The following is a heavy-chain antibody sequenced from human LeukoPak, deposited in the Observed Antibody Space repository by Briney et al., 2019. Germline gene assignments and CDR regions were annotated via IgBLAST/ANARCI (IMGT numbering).Heavy chain of an antibody. Sequence: GGSLRLSCAASGFIFSSLAMTWVRQAPGKGQEWVSTINAVDANTYYADSVKGRFTVSRDNSRNTLYLQMNSLRAEDTAVYYCAKQFLGANWGQGTLVIVSS. CDR2: INAVDANT. D-gene: IGHD4/OR15-4a*01. CDR1: GFIFSSLA. V-gene: IGHV3-23*01. CDR3: AKQFLGAN. J-gene: IGHJ4*02.